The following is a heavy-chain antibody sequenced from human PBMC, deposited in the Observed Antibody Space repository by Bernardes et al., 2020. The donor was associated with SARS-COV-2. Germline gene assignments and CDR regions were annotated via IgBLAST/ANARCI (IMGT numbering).Heavy chain of an antibody. J-gene: IGHJ2*01. Sequence: AGSLFLSCAASGFIVSNTYMTWVRQAPGPGLEWVSVIYSDGTTFYTDSVKGRFTISRDNSKNTLYLQMNSLRVEDAAVYYCARGEAVTILGVPIRGRWYFDLWGRGTQVSVSS. V-gene: IGHV3-66*02. CDR1: GFIVSNTY. CDR2: IYSDGTT. CDR3: ARGEAVTILGVPIRGRWYFDL. D-gene: IGHD3-3*01.